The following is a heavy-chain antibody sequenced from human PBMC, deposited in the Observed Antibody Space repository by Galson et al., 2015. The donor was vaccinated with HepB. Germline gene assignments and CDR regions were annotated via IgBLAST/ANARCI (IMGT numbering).Heavy chain of an antibody. CDR2: ISGSGGST. J-gene: IGHJ6*03. D-gene: IGHD3-10*01. Sequence: SLRLSCAASGFTFSSYAMSWVRQAPGKGLEWVSAISGSGGSTYYADSVKGRFTISRDNSKNTLYLQMNSLRAEDTAVYYCAKDLGEDYYYYYVDVWGKGTTVTVSS. CDR3: AKDLGEDYYYYYVDV. V-gene: IGHV3-23*01. CDR1: GFTFSSYA.